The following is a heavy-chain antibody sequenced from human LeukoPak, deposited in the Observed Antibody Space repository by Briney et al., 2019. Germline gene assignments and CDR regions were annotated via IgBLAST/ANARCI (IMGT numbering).Heavy chain of an antibody. CDR3: ARLGRWLQFIDY. J-gene: IGHJ4*02. CDR2: IYTSGST. CDR1: GGSISSGSYY. V-gene: IGHV4-61*02. D-gene: IGHD5-24*01. Sequence: SETLSLTCTVSGGSISSGSYYWSWIRQPAGKGLEWIGRIYTSGSTNYNPSLKSRVTISVDTSKTQLSLRLSSVTAADTAVYYCARLGRWLQFIDYWGQETLVTVST.